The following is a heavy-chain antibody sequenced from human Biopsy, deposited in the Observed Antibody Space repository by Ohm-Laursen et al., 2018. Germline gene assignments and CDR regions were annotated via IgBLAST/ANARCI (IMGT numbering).Heavy chain of an antibody. D-gene: IGHD3-22*01. J-gene: IGHJ3*01. Sequence: SETLSLTCNVSGGDINNYYWSWIRQPAGKGLEWIGRIYPGGSTNYNPSLKSRVTMSVDTSKKQLPLRLRSVTAADTAMYYCASVVLGPTNDAFDLWGQGTMAVVSS. V-gene: IGHV4-4*07. CDR1: GGDINNYY. CDR3: ASVVLGPTNDAFDL. CDR2: IYPGGST.